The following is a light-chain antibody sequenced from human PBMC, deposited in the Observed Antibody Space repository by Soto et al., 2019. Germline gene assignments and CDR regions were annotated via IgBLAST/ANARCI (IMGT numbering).Light chain of an antibody. CDR3: QQYASSPLT. V-gene: IGKV3-20*01. CDR1: QSVRSNY. CDR2: VAS. Sequence: EIVLTQSPGTLSLSSGERATLSCRASQSVRSNYLAWYQQKPGQAPRLLIYVASSRATGIPDRFGGSGSGTDFTLTISRLEPEDFAVYYCQQYASSPLTFGGVTKVEIK. J-gene: IGKJ4*01.